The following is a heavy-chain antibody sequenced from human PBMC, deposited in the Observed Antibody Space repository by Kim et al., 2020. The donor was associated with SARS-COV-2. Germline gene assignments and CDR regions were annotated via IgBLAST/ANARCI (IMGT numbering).Heavy chain of an antibody. V-gene: IGHV3-21*01. J-gene: IGHJ4*02. CDR3: ARDDYGDYNFDY. Sequence: YYADSVKGRLTIASDNAKNSLYLQMNSLRAEETAVYYCARDDYGDYNFDYWGQGTLVTVSS. D-gene: IGHD4-17*01.